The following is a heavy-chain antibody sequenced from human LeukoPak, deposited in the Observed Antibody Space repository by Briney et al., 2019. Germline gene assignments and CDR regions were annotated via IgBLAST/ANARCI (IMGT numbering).Heavy chain of an antibody. CDR1: GFTFSSYS. J-gene: IGHJ4*02. CDR2: ISGSGGST. V-gene: IGHV3-21*01. Sequence: PGGSLRLSCAASGFTFSSYSMNWVRQAPGKGLEWVSAISGSGGSTYYADSVKGRFTISRDNAKNSLYLQMNSLRAEDTAVYYCARDSLYYDSSGYPYYWGQGTLVTVSS. D-gene: IGHD3-22*01. CDR3: ARDSLYYDSSGYPYY.